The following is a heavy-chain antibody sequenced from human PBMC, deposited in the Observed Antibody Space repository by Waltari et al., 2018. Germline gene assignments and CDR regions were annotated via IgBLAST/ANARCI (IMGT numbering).Heavy chain of an antibody. CDR3: AKDMRLRGILITSVDF. Sequence: EVQLVESGGGLVQPGGSLRLSCAASGFTFDDFAMHWVRLVAGGGLVWVSAISWNGGTIAYADSVKGRFTISRDNTKSSLHLQMHSLRTEDTAVYYCAKDMRLRGILITSVDFWGQGIPVTVSS. V-gene: IGHV3-9*01. CDR1: GFTFDDFA. J-gene: IGHJ4*02. CDR2: ISWNGGTI. D-gene: IGHD3-10*01.